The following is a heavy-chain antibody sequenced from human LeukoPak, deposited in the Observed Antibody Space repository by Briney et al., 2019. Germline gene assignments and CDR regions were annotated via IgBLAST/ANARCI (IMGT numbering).Heavy chain of an antibody. Sequence: GGSLRLSCAASGFTFDDYAMHWVRQAPGKGLEWVSGISWNSGSIGYADSVKGRFTNSRDNAKNSLYLQMNSLRAEDTALYYCAKTIYGLGAFDIWGQGTMVTVSS. CDR3: AKTIYGLGAFDI. J-gene: IGHJ3*02. CDR2: ISWNSGSI. CDR1: GFTFDDYA. V-gene: IGHV3-9*01. D-gene: IGHD2-2*02.